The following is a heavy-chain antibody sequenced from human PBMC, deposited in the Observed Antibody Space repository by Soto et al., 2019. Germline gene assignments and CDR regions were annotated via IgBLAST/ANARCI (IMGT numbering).Heavy chain of an antibody. CDR1: GASFTTYA. D-gene: IGHD2-8*01. V-gene: IGHV1-69*01. CDR2: IILALGTP. CDR3: GRYCTNTKCRGGYYLDL. Sequence: QVLLVQSGAEMKQPGSSVIVSCKASGASFTTYAFPWVRQAPGQGPAWLGGIILALGTPHYSQRFQGRLTITADESSSTVYMELGSLRLDDTAVYYCGRYCTNTKCRGGYYLDLWGQGTLLTVSS. J-gene: IGHJ5*02.